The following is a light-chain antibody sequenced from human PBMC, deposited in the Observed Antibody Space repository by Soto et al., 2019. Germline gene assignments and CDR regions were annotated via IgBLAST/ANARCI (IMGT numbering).Light chain of an antibody. CDR2: MIS. Sequence: DFVMTQTPLSSPVTLGQPASISCRSSQSLVHSDGNTYLSWLHQRPGQPPRLLIYMISIRFSGVPDRFSGRGAWTDFTLTSSRVEAEDVGVYYCMQATQPYTFGQGTKLEI. CDR3: MQATQPYT. J-gene: IGKJ2*01. CDR1: QSLVHSDGNTY. V-gene: IGKV2-24*01.